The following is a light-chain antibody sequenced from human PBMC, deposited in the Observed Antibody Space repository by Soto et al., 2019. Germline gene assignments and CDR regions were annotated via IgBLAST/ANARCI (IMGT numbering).Light chain of an antibody. J-gene: IGLJ3*02. CDR1: SGHINYA. CDR3: QTWGAGIRV. V-gene: IGLV4-69*01. CDR2: LNSDGSH. Sequence: QPVLTQSPSASASLGPSVKLTCTLSSGHINYAIASHQQQPEKGPPYLMQLNSDGSHTKGDGIPDRVSGSSSGAERDLTSPSPQAEAEADCYCQTWGAGIRVFGGGTKLTVL.